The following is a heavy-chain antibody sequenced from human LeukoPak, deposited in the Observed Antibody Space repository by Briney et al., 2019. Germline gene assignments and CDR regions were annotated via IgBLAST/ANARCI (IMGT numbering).Heavy chain of an antibody. J-gene: IGHJ4*02. Sequence: GGSLRLSCTASGFTFSSHAMTWVRQAPGKGLEWVSSITGSGGSTFYAASVKGRFTISRDNSKNTLYLQMNNLRAEDTAVYYCAKLGISDGIDYWGQGTLVTVSS. CDR3: AKLGISDGIDY. CDR1: GFTFSSHA. D-gene: IGHD3-16*01. CDR2: ITGSGGST. V-gene: IGHV3-23*01.